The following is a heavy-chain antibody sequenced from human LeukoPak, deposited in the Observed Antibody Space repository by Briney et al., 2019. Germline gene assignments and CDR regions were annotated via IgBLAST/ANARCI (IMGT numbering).Heavy chain of an antibody. D-gene: IGHD6-19*01. J-gene: IGHJ4*02. Sequence: PGRSLRLSCAASGFTFSGSAMHWVRQASGQGLEWVGRIRSKANSYATAYAASVKGRFTISRDDSKNTAYLQMNSLKTEDTAVYYCTSPSTGYSSGWATSTLDYWGQGTLVTVSS. CDR1: GFTFSGSA. CDR3: TSPSTGYSSGWATSTLDY. CDR2: IRSKANSYAT. V-gene: IGHV3-73*01.